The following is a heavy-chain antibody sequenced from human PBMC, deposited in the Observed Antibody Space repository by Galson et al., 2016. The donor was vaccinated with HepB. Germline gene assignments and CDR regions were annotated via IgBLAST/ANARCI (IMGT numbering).Heavy chain of an antibody. CDR2: MFYSGTT. CDR1: GGSISGYY. Sequence: ETLSLTCTVSGGSISGYYWSWIRQPPGKGLEWIGNMFYSGTTNYNPSLKSRVTISVDTSKSQFSLKLSSVTAADTAIYYCARHGYYSYAALGIWGQGTMVTVSS. V-gene: IGHV4-59*08. CDR3: ARHGYYSYAALGI. D-gene: IGHD3-22*01. J-gene: IGHJ3*02.